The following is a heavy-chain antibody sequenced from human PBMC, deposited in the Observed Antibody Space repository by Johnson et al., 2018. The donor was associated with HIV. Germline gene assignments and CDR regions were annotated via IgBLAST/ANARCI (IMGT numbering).Heavy chain of an antibody. CDR3: AGDLRTASGLFGGMIRGALDI. Sequence: VQLVESGGGVVRPGGSLRLSCAASGFTFDDYGMSWVRQAPGKGLEWVSGINWNGGSTGYADSVKGRFTISRDNAKNSLYLQINSLRVEDTAMYYCAGDLRTASGLFGGMIRGALDIWGQGTMVTVSS. D-gene: IGHD3-10*02. J-gene: IGHJ3*02. V-gene: IGHV3-20*04. CDR1: GFTFDDYG. CDR2: INWNGGST.